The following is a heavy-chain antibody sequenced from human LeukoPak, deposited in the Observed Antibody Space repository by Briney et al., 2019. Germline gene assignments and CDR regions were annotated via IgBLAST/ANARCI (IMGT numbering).Heavy chain of an antibody. Sequence: ASVKVSCKASGYTFTSYDINWVRQATGQGLEWMGWMNPNSGNTGYAQKFQGRVTMTRNTSISTAYMELSRLRSDDTAVYYCARTFGQSNAFDIWGQGTMVTVSS. CDR2: MNPNSGNT. CDR3: ARTFGQSNAFDI. J-gene: IGHJ3*02. CDR1: GYTFTSYD. D-gene: IGHD2/OR15-2a*01. V-gene: IGHV1-8*01.